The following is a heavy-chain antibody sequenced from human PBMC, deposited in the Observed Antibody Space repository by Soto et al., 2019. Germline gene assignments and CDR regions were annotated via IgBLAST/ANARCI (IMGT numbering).Heavy chain of an antibody. V-gene: IGHV4-31*03. CDR3: ARGWGIAAAGSPPYYYGMDV. CDR1: GGSISSGGYY. D-gene: IGHD6-13*01. J-gene: IGHJ6*02. CDR2: IYYSGST. Sequence: SETLSLTCTVSGGSISSGGYYWSWIRQHPGKGLEWIGYIYYSGSTYYNPSLKSRVTISVDTSKNQFSLKLSSVTAADTAVYYCARGWGIAAAGSPPYYYGMDVWGQGTTVTVSS.